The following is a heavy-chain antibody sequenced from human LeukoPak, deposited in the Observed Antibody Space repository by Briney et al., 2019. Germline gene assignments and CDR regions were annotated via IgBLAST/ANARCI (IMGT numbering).Heavy chain of an antibody. CDR2: ISSSSSYI. Sequence: GGSLRFSCAASGFTFSSYTMNWVRQAPRKGLEWVSSISSSSSYIYYADSVKGRFTISRDNAKNSLYLQMNSLRAEDTAVYYCARDDRTHYYYYMDVWGTGTAVTVSS. CDR3: ARDDRTHYYYYMDV. V-gene: IGHV3-21*01. CDR1: GFTFSSYT. J-gene: IGHJ6*03. D-gene: IGHD3-22*01.